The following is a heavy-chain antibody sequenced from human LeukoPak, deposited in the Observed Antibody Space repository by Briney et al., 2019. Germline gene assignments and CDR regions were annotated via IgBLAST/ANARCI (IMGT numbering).Heavy chain of an antibody. D-gene: IGHD6-13*01. CDR3: AGGIAAAGTWYYYYGMDV. CDR2: IYYSGST. CDR1: GGSFSSYY. V-gene: IGHV4-59*08. Sequence: SETLSLTCAVYGGSFSSYYWSWIRQPPGKGLEWIGYIYYSGSTNYNPSLKSRVTISVDTSKNQFSLKLSSVTAADTAVYYCAGGIAAAGTWYYYYGMDVWGQGTTVTVSS. J-gene: IGHJ6*02.